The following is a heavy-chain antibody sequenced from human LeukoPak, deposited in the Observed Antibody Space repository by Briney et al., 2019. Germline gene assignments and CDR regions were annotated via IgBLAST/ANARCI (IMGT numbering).Heavy chain of an antibody. CDR2: IYYSGST. D-gene: IGHD3-10*01. CDR1: GGSISSYY. V-gene: IGHV4-59*01. J-gene: IGHJ4*02. CDR3: ARGTIEWFGELSNYFDY. Sequence: ASETLSLTCTVSGGSISSYYWSWIRQPPGKGLEWIGYIYYSGSTNYNPSLKSRVTISVDTSKNQFSLKLSSVTAADTAVYYCARGTIEWFGELSNYFDYWGQGTLVTVSS.